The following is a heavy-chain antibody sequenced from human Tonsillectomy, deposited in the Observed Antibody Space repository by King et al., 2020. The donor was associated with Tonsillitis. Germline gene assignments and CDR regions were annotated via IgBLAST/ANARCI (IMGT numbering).Heavy chain of an antibody. D-gene: IGHD6-19*01. J-gene: IGHJ5*02. Sequence: QLVQSGGVVVQPGGSLRLSCAASGFTFDDYTMHWIRQAPGKGLEWVSLISWDGGSTYYADSVKGRFTISRDNSKNSLYLQMNSLRTEDTALYYCAKDSPGHSSGWNAWGQGTLVTVSS. CDR3: AKDSPGHSSGWNA. CDR2: ISWDGGST. V-gene: IGHV3-43*01. CDR1: GFTFDDYT.